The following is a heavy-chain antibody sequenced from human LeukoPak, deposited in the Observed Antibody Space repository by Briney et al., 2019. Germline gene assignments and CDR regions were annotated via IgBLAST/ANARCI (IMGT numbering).Heavy chain of an antibody. CDR1: GFTFSSYG. Sequence: GGSLRLSCAASGFTFSSYGMHWVRQAPGKGLEWVAVISYDGSNKYYADSVKGRFTISRDNSKNTLYLQMNSLRAEDTAVYYCARERYGMDVWGQGTTVTVSS. CDR2: ISYDGSNK. V-gene: IGHV3-30*03. CDR3: ARERYGMDV. J-gene: IGHJ6*02.